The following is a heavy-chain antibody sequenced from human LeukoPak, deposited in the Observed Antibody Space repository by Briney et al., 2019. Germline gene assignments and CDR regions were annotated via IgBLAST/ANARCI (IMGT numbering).Heavy chain of an antibody. Sequence: SETLSLTCTVYGGSFIGYYWRWIRQPPGKGLQWIGEIDHNGNTNYIPSLKSRLTIAVDTSKNQYSRRLTAVTAADTAVYYCARDYGDVYDWGQGTLVTVSS. CDR2: IDHNGNT. J-gene: IGHJ4*02. CDR3: ARDYGDVYD. CDR1: GGSFIGYY. V-gene: IGHV4-34*01. D-gene: IGHD5/OR15-5a*01.